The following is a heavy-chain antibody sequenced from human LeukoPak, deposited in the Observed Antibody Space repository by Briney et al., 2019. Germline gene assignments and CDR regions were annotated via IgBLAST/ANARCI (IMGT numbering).Heavy chain of an antibody. Sequence: GESLQISCQGSGFSFTSYWIGWVRQLPGKGLEWMGIIYPGDSGTRYSPSFQGQVTISADKSISTAYLQWSSLKASDTAMYYCARVAVLVQGDAFDIWGQGTMVTVSS. CDR1: GFSFTSYW. V-gene: IGHV5-51*01. J-gene: IGHJ3*02. D-gene: IGHD6-13*01. CDR3: ARVAVLVQGDAFDI. CDR2: IYPGDSGT.